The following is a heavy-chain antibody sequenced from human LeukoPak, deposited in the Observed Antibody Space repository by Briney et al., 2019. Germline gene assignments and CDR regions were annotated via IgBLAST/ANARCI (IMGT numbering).Heavy chain of an antibody. CDR3: ARDRGRYYMDV. CDR1: GFAFSDFG. D-gene: IGHD6-25*01. CDR2: IRYDDSYI. V-gene: IGHV3-30*02. J-gene: IGHJ6*03. Sequence: PGGSLRLSCAASGFAFSDFGMHWVRQAPGKGLEWVAFIRYDDSYIYYRDSVKGRFTISRENAKNSLYLQVNSLRAGDTAVYYCARDRGRYYMDVWGKGTTVTISS.